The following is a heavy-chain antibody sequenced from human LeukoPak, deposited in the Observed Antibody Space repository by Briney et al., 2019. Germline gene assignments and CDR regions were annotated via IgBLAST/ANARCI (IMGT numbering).Heavy chain of an antibody. J-gene: IGHJ6*04. Sequence: GGSLRLYCAASGFTFSSYGMHWVRQAPGKGLEWVAVISYDGSNKYYADSVKGRFTISRDNSKNTLYLQMNSLRAEDTAVYYCAKDPYCSSTSCAIDNYYGMDVWGKGTTVTVSS. CDR1: GFTFSSYG. V-gene: IGHV3-30*18. D-gene: IGHD2-2*01. CDR3: AKDPYCSSTSCAIDNYYGMDV. CDR2: ISYDGSNK.